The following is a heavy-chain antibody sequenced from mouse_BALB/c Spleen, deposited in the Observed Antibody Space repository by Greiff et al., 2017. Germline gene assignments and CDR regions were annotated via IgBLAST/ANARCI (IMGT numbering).Heavy chain of an antibody. Sequence: DVQLQESGAELVKPGASVKLSCTASGFNIKDTYMHWVKQRPEQGLEWIGRIDPANGNTKYDPKFQGKATITADTSSNTAYLQLSSLTSEDTAVYYCARGSSGFPFAYWGQGTLVTVSA. CDR3: ARGSSGFPFAY. CDR2: IDPANGNT. V-gene: IGHV14-3*02. J-gene: IGHJ3*01. CDR1: GFNIKDTY. D-gene: IGHD3-1*01.